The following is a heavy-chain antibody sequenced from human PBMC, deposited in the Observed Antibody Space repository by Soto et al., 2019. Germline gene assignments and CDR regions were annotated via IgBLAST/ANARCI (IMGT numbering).Heavy chain of an antibody. CDR1: GGSVSSGSYY. V-gene: IGHV4-61*01. CDR2: IYYSGST. D-gene: IGHD6-19*01. Sequence: QVQLQESGPGLVKPSETLSLTCTVSGGSVSSGSYYWSWIRQPPGKGLEWIGYIYYSGSTNYNTSLKGRVTISVDTSKNQYSLKLSSVTAADTAVYYCARGIEGWYQGRYYYGMDVWGQGTTVTVSS. CDR3: ARGIEGWYQGRYYYGMDV. J-gene: IGHJ6*02.